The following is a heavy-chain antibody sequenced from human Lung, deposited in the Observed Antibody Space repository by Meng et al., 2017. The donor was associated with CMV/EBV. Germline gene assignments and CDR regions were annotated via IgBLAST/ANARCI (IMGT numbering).Heavy chain of an antibody. D-gene: IGHD4-11*01. V-gene: IGHV3-48*03. CDR2: IGDSGRTL. CDR1: GFTLSSYE. Sequence: GGSLRLSCAASGFTLSSYEMNWVRQAPGKGLEWIAYIGDSGRTLYYADSVKGRFTISSDNAENSLYLQMKSLRVEDTALYYCARDPEWDYSNQPTHYYGREVWXQGNXVTV. CDR3: ARDPEWDYSNQPTHYYGREV. J-gene: IGHJ6*02.